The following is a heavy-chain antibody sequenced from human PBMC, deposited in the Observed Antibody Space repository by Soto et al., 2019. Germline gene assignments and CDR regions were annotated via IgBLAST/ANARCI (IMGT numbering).Heavy chain of an antibody. CDR1: GGSISGHY. CDR3: ARGNIAAALVY. V-gene: IGHV4-34*01. CDR2: INHSGRT. D-gene: IGHD6-13*01. Sequence: PSETLSLTCAVYGGSISGHYWNWIRQPPGKGLEWIGEINHSGRTNYNPSLKSRVTMFVDTSKNQFSLNLGSVTAADTAVYYCARGNIAAALVYWGRGTLVTVSS. J-gene: IGHJ4*02.